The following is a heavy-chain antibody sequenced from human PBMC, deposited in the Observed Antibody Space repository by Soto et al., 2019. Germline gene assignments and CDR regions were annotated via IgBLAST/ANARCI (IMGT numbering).Heavy chain of an antibody. CDR1: GFTFSSYA. CDR2: ISGSGGST. V-gene: IGHV3-23*01. CDR3: AKGAAPLSQITIFGVAVGNFDY. Sequence: GGSLRLSCAASGFTFSSYAMSWVRQAPGKGLEWVSAISGSGGSTYYADSVKGRFTISRDNSKNTLYLQMNSLRAEDTAVYYCAKGAAPLSQITIFGVAVGNFDYCGQGTLVTVSS. J-gene: IGHJ4*02. D-gene: IGHD3-3*01.